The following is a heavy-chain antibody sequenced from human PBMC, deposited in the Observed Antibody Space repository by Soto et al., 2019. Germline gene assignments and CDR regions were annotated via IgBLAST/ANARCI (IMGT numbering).Heavy chain of an antibody. CDR3: ARHNYGSGSTYFDY. CDR1: GGSISAYY. CDR2: FYNGGTT. V-gene: IGHV4-59*08. D-gene: IGHD3-10*01. Sequence: SETLSLTCTVSGGSISAYYWIWIRQPPGKGLEWIGVFYNGGTTNYSPSLKSRVTISVDTSKNQFSLKLNSMTAADTAVYYCARHNYGSGSTYFDYWGQGTLVTVSS. J-gene: IGHJ4*02.